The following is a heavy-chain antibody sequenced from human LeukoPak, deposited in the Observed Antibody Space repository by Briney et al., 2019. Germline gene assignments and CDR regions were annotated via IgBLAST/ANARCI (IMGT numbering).Heavy chain of an antibody. CDR3: AKDKDTPATAQPQRGYFES. CDR2: ISSSSSTI. J-gene: IGHJ4*02. Sequence: GGSLRLSCAASGFTFSSYSMNWVRPAPGKGLEWVSYISSSSSTIYYADSVKGRFTISRDNAKNSLYLQMNSLRAEDTAVYFCAKDKDTPATAQPQRGYFESWGQGTLVTVSS. CDR1: GFTFSSYS. V-gene: IGHV3-48*01. D-gene: IGHD2-21*02.